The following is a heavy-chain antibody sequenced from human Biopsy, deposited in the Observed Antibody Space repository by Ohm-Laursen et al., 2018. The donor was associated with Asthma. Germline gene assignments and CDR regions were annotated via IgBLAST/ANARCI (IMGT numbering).Heavy chain of an antibody. D-gene: IGHD2-2*01. V-gene: IGHV1-69*13. CDR3: ARKAGSCISRTCYSLDF. CDR1: GGTFITYV. J-gene: IGHJ4*02. Sequence: GASVKVSCKSPGGTFITYVIGWVRQAPGQGLEWMGGINSVFGTTTYPQNFQDRVTITADASTSTVYMELSSLRSEDAAVYYCARKAGSCISRTCYSLDFWGQGTLVTVSS. CDR2: INSVFGTT.